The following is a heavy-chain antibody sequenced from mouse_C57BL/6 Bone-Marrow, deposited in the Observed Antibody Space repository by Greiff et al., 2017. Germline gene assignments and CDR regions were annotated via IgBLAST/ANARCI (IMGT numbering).Heavy chain of an antibody. CDR1: GFTFSSYA. J-gene: IGHJ4*01. D-gene: IGHD2-5*01. Sequence: EVMLVESGGGLVKPGGSLKLSCAASGFTFSSYAMSWVRQTPEKRLEWVATLSDGGSYTYYPDNVKGRFTISRDNAKNNLYLQMSHLKSEDTAMYYCARDGAIAYYSTSCAMDYWGQGTAVTVSS. CDR3: ARDGAIAYYSTSCAMDY. CDR2: LSDGGSYT. V-gene: IGHV5-4*03.